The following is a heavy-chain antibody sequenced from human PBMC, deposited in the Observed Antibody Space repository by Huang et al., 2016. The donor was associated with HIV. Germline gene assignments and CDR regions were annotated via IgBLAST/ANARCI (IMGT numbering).Heavy chain of an antibody. CDR3: ARRQGSGYYFYFDY. J-gene: IGHJ4*02. Sequence: QLQLQESGPGLVKPSDTLSLNCTISGGSIKSRNYYWGWVRQAPGKGLEWIGDIYYSGSPYYNPSLRSRVSLSVETSKNQVTLKVNAVIAADTAVYYCARRQGSGYYFYFDYWGRGIPVTVSA. V-gene: IGHV4-39*01. D-gene: IGHD3-22*01. CDR2: IYYSGSP. CDR1: GGSIKSRNYY.